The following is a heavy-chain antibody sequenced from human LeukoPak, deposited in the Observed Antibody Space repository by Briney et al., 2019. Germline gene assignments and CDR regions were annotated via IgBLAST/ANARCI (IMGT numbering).Heavy chain of an antibody. J-gene: IGHJ4*02. D-gene: IGHD1-26*01. CDR2: ISSLSGTR. CDR1: GFTFGSYS. CDR3: ARDQGGSYSY. V-gene: IGHV3-48*01. Sequence: GGSLRLSCAASGFTFGSYSMNWVRQAPGKGLEWVSFISSLSGTREYADSVKGRFTISRDNAKNSLYLQMNSLRAEDTAVYYCARDQGGSYSYWGQGTLVTVPS.